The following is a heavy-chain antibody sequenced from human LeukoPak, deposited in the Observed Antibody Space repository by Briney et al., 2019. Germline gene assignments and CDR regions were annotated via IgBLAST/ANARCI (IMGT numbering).Heavy chain of an antibody. CDR1: GYTFTSYG. Sequence: ASVKVSCKASGYTFTSYGIIWVRQAPGQGLEWMGWISAYNGNTNYAQKLQGRVTMTTDTSTSTAYMELRSLRSDDTAVYYCARGGERGYSYGYEDYWGQGTLVTVSS. J-gene: IGHJ4*02. V-gene: IGHV1-18*01. CDR3: ARGGERGYSYGYEDY. CDR2: ISAYNGNT. D-gene: IGHD5-18*01.